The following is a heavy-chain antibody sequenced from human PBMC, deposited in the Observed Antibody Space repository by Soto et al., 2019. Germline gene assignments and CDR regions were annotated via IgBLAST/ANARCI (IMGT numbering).Heavy chain of an antibody. Sequence: SETLSLTCTVSGGSIDRSNSYWDWIRQPPGKGLEWIGTTYYNGNAYYNPSLKSRVTMSVDTSKNQFSLKLISVTAADTAVYYCARHFVAVVIKGWGYWGQGTLVTVS. CDR3: ARHFVAVVIKGWGY. V-gene: IGHV4-39*01. CDR1: GGSIDRSNSY. J-gene: IGHJ4*02. D-gene: IGHD3-22*01. CDR2: TYYNGNA.